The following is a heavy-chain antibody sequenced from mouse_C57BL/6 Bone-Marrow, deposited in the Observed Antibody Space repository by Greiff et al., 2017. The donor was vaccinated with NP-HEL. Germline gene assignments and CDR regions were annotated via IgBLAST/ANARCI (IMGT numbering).Heavy chain of an antibody. J-gene: IGHJ3*01. D-gene: IGHD1-1*01. V-gene: IGHV1-19*01. Sequence: EVKLQESGPVLVKPGASVKMSCKASGYTFTNYYMNWVKQSHGKSLEWIGVINPYNGGTSYNQKFKGKATLTVDKSSNTAYMKLNSLTSEDSAVYYCARGSYSYVSSHFAYWGQGTLVTVSA. CDR2: INPYNGGT. CDR1: GYTFTNYY. CDR3: ARGSYSYVSSHFAY.